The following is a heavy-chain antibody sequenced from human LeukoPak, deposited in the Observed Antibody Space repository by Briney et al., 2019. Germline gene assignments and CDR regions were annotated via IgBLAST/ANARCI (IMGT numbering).Heavy chain of an antibody. D-gene: IGHD1-14*01. V-gene: IGHV3-23*01. J-gene: IGHJ4*02. Sequence: GGSLRLSCAASGFSVSSNYMSWVRQAPGKGLEWVSAISGSGGSTYYADSVKGRFTISRDNSKNTLYLQMNSLRAEDTAVYYCAKDLFGTYWGQGTLVTVSS. CDR1: GFSVSSNY. CDR2: ISGSGGST. CDR3: AKDLFGTY.